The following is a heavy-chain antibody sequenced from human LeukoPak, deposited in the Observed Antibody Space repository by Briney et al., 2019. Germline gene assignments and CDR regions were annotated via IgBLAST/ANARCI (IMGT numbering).Heavy chain of an antibody. Sequence: GGSLRLSFAASGFTFSSYSMNWVRQAPGKGLEWVSYISSSGSTIYYADSVKGRFTISRDNAKNSLYLQMNSLRAEDTAVYYCARARITIFGVVIPFDYWGQGTLVTVSS. D-gene: IGHD3-3*01. J-gene: IGHJ4*02. V-gene: IGHV3-48*04. CDR2: ISSSGSTI. CDR1: GFTFSSYS. CDR3: ARARITIFGVVIPFDY.